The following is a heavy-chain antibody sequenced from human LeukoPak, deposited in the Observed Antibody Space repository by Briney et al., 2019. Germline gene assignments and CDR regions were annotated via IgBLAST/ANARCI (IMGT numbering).Heavy chain of an antibody. Sequence: SQTLSLTCTVSGDSANSADYYWSWIRQSPGKGLEWIGNIYYRGTTDYRPSLKSRITISLDTSRNQFSLRVRSVTAADTAVYYCAREGITIFGQNYYYGVDVWGQGTTVIVSS. CDR1: GDSANSADYY. J-gene: IGHJ6*02. CDR2: IYYRGTT. V-gene: IGHV4-30-4*01. D-gene: IGHD3-3*01. CDR3: AREGITIFGQNYYYGVDV.